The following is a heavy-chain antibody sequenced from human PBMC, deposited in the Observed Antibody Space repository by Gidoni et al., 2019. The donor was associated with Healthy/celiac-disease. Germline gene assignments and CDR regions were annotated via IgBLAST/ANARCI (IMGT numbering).Heavy chain of an antibody. CDR1: GGTFISYA. CDR2: IIPIFGTA. D-gene: IGHD3-22*01. CDR3: ARAGGYYDSSGYRPDAFDI. J-gene: IGHJ3*02. V-gene: IGHV1-69*06. Sequence: QVQLVQSGAEVKKPGSSVKVSCKASGGTFISYAISWVRQAPGQGLEWMGGIIPIFGTANYAQKFQGRVTITADKSTSTAYMELSSLRSEDTAVYYCARAGGYYDSSGYRPDAFDIWGQGTMVTVSS.